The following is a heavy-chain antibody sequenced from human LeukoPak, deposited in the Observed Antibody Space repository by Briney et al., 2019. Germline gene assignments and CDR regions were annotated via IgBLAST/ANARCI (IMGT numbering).Heavy chain of an antibody. CDR2: INHSGST. J-gene: IGHJ5*02. V-gene: IGHV4-34*01. CDR3: ATAEYYYGSGSSSFDP. CDR1: GGSFSGYY. Sequence: PSETLSLTCAVYGGSFSGYYWSWIRQPPGKGLEWIGEINHSGSTHYNPSLKSRVTISVDTPKNQFSLKLSSVTAADTAVYYCATAEYYYGSGSSSFDPWGQGTLVTVSS. D-gene: IGHD3-10*01.